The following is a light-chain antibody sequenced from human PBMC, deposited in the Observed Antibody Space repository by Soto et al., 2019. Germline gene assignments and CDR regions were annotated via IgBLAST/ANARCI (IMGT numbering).Light chain of an antibody. J-gene: IGLJ1*01. CDR1: TAKVGDYNY. CDR2: EVS. V-gene: IGLV2-14*01. CDR3: SSFTDTITRYA. Sequence: QSALTQPASVSGSPGHWIPIPFTGTTAKVGDYNYVPWFQHHPGKAPKLIINEVSYRPSGVSNRFSGAKFGDKASLTISGLQAEDEDDYYCSSFTDTITRYAFGTGTKVTVL.